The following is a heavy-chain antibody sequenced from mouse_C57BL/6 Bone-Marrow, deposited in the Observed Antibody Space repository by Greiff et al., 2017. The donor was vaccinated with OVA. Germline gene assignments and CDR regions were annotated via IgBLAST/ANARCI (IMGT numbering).Heavy chain of an antibody. CDR2: IDPSDSET. CDR3: ARWDYGSSYWYFDV. J-gene: IGHJ1*03. CDR1: GYTFTSYW. Sequence: QVQLKQPGAELVRPGSSVKLSCKASGYTFTSYWMHWVKQRPIQGLEWIGNIDPSDSETHYNQKFKDKATLTVDKSSSTAYIQLSSLTSEDSAVYYCARWDYGSSYWYFDVWGTGTTVTVSS. V-gene: IGHV1-52*01. D-gene: IGHD1-1*01.